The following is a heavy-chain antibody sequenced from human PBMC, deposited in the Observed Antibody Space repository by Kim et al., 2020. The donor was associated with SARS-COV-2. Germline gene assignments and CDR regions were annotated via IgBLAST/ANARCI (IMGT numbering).Heavy chain of an antibody. J-gene: IGHJ6*02. CDR2: IKSKTDGGTT. Sequence: GGSLRLSCAASGFTFSNAWMSWVRQAPGKGLEWVGRIKSKTDGGTTDYAAPVKGRFTISRDDSKNTLYLQMNSLKTEDTAVYYCTRDYYYYGMDVWGQGTTVTVSS. V-gene: IGHV3-15*01. CDR3: TRDYYYYGMDV. CDR1: GFTFSNAW.